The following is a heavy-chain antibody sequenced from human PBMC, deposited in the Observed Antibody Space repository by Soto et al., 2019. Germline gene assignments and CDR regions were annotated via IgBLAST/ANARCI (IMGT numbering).Heavy chain of an antibody. CDR3: ARPEYSSGWYSR. J-gene: IGHJ4*02. CDR1: GYSFTSYW. D-gene: IGHD6-19*01. Sequence: PGASLKISCKGSGYSFTSYWISWVRQMPGKGLEWMGRIDPSDSYTNYSPSFQGHVTISADKSISTAYLQWSSLKASDTAMYYCARPEYSSGWYSRWGQGTLVTVSS. V-gene: IGHV5-10-1*01. CDR2: IDPSDSYT.